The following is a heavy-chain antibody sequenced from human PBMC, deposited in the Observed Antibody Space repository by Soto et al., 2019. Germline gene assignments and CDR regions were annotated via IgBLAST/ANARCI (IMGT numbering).Heavy chain of an antibody. Sequence: QVXLQXSGPGLXXXXXXLXLXCXVSGGSINSGGYYWNWIRQHPGKGLEWIGYIFYSGSTYYNPFLRSRVTISADTSENQFSLNLSSVTAADTAVYFCARGYRQSGYSSSWVFDYWGQGTLVNVSS. D-gene: IGHD6-13*01. V-gene: IGHV4-31*03. CDR2: IFYSGST. J-gene: IGHJ4*02. CDR3: ARGYRQSGYSSSWVFDY. CDR1: GGSINSGGYY.